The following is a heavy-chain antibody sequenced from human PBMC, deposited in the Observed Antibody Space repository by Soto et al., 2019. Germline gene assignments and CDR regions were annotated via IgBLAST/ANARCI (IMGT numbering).Heavy chain of an antibody. CDR1: GFTFSSYS. Sequence: HPGGSLRLSCAASGFTFSSYSMNWVRQAPGKGLEWVSYISSSSTIYYADSVKGRFTISRDNAKNSLYLQMNSLRAEDTAVYYCARDQLYYNDISGRPLNAFDVWGQGTMVTVSS. CDR3: ARDQLYYNDISGRPLNAFDV. CDR2: ISSSSTI. D-gene: IGHD3-22*01. V-gene: IGHV3-48*01. J-gene: IGHJ3*01.